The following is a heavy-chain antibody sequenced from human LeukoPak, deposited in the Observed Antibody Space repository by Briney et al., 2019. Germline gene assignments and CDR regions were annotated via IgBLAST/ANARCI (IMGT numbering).Heavy chain of an antibody. V-gene: IGHV3-30*03. D-gene: IGHD6-13*01. CDR1: GLTFSSYA. Sequence: GGSLRLSCEAAGLTFSSYAMHWVRQAPGKGLEWVAVMSYDGSDKYFADSVKGRFTISRDNAKNSLYLQMNSLRAEDTAVYYCARDTENSSSWDLNWFDSWGQGTLVTVSS. CDR2: MSYDGSDK. J-gene: IGHJ5*01. CDR3: ARDTENSSSWDLNWFDS.